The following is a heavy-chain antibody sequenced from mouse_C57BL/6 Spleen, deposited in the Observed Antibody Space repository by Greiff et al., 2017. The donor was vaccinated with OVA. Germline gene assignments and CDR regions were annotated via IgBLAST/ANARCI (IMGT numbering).Heavy chain of an antibody. Sequence: EVQLQESGGGLVKPGGSLKLSCAASGFTFSDYGMHWVRQAPEKGLEWIAYISSGSSTISSAYTVTVRFTISRDNAKNTLFLQMTSLGSEDTAMYYCARETYYYGSSDYWGQGTTLTVSS. CDR1: GFTFSDYG. CDR2: ISSGSSTI. V-gene: IGHV5-17*01. CDR3: ARETYYYGSSDY. J-gene: IGHJ2*01. D-gene: IGHD1-1*01.